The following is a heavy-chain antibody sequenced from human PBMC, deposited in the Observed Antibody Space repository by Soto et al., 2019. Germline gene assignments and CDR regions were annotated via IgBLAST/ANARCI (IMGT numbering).Heavy chain of an antibody. CDR3: ARAYTGQLPRRGGYYYALDV. J-gene: IGHJ6*02. Sequence: QLVESGGGLTQAGGSLRLSCVGSGFFFNNYDMHWVRQVRGKGLEWVSAIGAADDPYYSVSVKGRFIVSRDNAQKSWYLQMTNLLAADTAVYFCARAYTGQLPRRGGYYYALDVWGRGTTVTVSS. D-gene: IGHD2-2*01. V-gene: IGHV3-13*05. CDR1: GFFFNNYD. CDR2: IGAADDP.